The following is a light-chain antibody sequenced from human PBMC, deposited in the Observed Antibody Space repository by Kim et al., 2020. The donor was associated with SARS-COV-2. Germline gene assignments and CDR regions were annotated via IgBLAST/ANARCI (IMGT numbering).Light chain of an antibody. J-gene: IGKJ3*01. CDR3: QHYISWPFT. Sequence: DIVLTQSPGTLSASPGERVTLSCRASQSVSSSLAWYQHKPGQAPRLLIYDTAIRASGVPARFSGTGSGILFTLTISSLQSEDFAVYSCQHYISWPFTFGPGTKVDIK. V-gene: IGKV3-15*01. CDR1: QSVSSS. CDR2: DTA.